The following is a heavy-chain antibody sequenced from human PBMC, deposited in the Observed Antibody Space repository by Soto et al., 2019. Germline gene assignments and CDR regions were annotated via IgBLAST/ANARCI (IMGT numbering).Heavy chain of an antibody. Sequence: SETLSLTCTVSGGSISSGGYYWSWIRQHQGKGLEWIGYIYYSGSTYYNPSLKSRVTISVDTSKNQFSLKLSSVTAADTAVYYCARNRHPCGYDIYPPDGMDVWGQGTTVTVSS. CDR2: IYYSGST. CDR3: ARNRHPCGYDIYPPDGMDV. CDR1: GGSISSGGYY. D-gene: IGHD3-9*01. V-gene: IGHV4-31*03. J-gene: IGHJ6*02.